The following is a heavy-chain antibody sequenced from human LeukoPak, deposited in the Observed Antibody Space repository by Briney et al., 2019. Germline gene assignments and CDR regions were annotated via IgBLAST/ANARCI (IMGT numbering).Heavy chain of an antibody. CDR2: IWPDGSKT. D-gene: IGHD1-14*01. CDR1: GFTLSRYA. V-gene: IGHV3-30*02. CDR3: AKISSSSEPDFDY. Sequence: PGGSLRLSCAASGFTLSRYAMHWVRQAPGKGLEWVAFIWPDGSKTYYADSVRGRFTISRDNSKNTLHLEMNTIRARDTALYYCAKISSSSEPDFDYWGQGTLVTVS. J-gene: IGHJ4*02.